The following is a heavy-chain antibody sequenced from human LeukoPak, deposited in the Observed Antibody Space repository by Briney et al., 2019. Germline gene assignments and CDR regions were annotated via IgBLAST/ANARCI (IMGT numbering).Heavy chain of an antibody. CDR3: ARCSKAYSGGDLWFDP. D-gene: IGHD2-21*01. CDR1: GGSISSSSYY. CDR2: IYYSGST. V-gene: IGHV4-39*07. J-gene: IGHJ5*02. Sequence: SETLSLTCTVSGGSISSSSYYWGWFRQPPGKGLEWIGSIYYSGSTYYNPSLKSRVTISVDTSKNQFSLKLSSVTAADTAVYYCARCSKAYSGGDLWFDPWGQGTLVTVSS.